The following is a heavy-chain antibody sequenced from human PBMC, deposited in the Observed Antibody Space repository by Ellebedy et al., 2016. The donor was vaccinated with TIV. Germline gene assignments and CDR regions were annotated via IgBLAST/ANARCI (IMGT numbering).Heavy chain of an antibody. D-gene: IGHD3-10*01. V-gene: IGHV3-7*04. J-gene: IGHJ4*02. Sequence: GESLKISCAASGFTFSSYWMSWVRQAPGKGLEWVANIKQDESEKYYVGSVKGRFTVSRDNAENSLYLQMNSLRADDSAVYYCARAGRPLDYWGQGTLVTVSS. CDR1: GFTFSSYW. CDR2: IKQDESEK. CDR3: ARAGRPLDY.